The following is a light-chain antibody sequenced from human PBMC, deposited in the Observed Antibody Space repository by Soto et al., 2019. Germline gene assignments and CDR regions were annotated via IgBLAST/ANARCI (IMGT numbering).Light chain of an antibody. CDR3: QQYDSSGT. Sequence: DIQMTQSPATLSASVGDRATITCRASQSVSTWLAWYQQRPGKAPDLLIYDASSLESGIPSRFSGSGSGTDFTLTISRLEPEDFAVYYCQQYDSSGTFGEGTKVEIK. V-gene: IGKV1-5*01. CDR1: QSVSTW. CDR2: DAS. J-gene: IGKJ1*01.